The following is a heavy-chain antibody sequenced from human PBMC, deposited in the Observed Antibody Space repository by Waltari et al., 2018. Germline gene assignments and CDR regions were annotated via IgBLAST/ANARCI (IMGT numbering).Heavy chain of an antibody. V-gene: IGHV1-24*01. CDR1: GSTLTDLS. J-gene: IGHJ5*02. Sequence: QVQLVQSGAEVKKPGASVKVSCVVSGSTLTDLSIHWVRQAPGKGLEWVGGFDPEDGETIYEQKFQGRVTMTEDTSTDTAYMELSSLRSDDTAMYYCATAPPVVPAAKTAFDPWGQGTLVTVSS. CDR3: ATAPPVVPAAKTAFDP. CDR2: FDPEDGET. D-gene: IGHD2-2*01.